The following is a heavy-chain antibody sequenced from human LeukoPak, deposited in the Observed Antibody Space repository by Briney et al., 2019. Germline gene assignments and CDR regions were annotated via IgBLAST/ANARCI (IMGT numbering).Heavy chain of an antibody. CDR1: GGSISSGGYY. CDR2: IYYSGST. J-gene: IGHJ5*02. Sequence: PSETLSLTCTVSGGSISSGGYYWSWIRQHPGKGLEWIGYIYYSGSTYYNPSLKSRVTISVDTSKNQFSLKLSSVTAADTAMYYCARDEITNKAYDPWGQGTLVTVSS. V-gene: IGHV4-31*03. CDR3: ARDEITNKAYDP. D-gene: IGHD3-16*01.